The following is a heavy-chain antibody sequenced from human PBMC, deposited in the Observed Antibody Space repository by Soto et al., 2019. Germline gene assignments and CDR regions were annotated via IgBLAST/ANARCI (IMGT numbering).Heavy chain of an antibody. J-gene: IGHJ6*02. D-gene: IGHD3-3*02. CDR1: GGTFSTSA. Sequence: QVQLVQSGAEVKKPGSSVKVSCKASGGTFSTSAISWVRQAPGQGLEWVGGIMPVFATPDYAQKFQGRVTITANESTTTAYLELTSLRTDDTAVYSCARDKARQQLGGNYYYILDVWGQGTAITVSS. V-gene: IGHV1-69*12. CDR2: IMPVFATP. CDR3: ARDKARQQLGGNYYYILDV.